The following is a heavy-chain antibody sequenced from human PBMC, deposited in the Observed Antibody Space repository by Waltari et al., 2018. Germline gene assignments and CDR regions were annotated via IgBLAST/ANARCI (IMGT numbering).Heavy chain of an antibody. J-gene: IGHJ4*02. Sequence: QVQLVQSGAEVKKPGSSVKVSCKASGGPFSSYAISWVRQAPGQGLEWMGRIIPIFGTANYAQKFQGRVTITADKSTSTAYMELSSLRSEDTAVYYCARDAVGATTGGYFDDWGQGTLVTVSS. CDR1: GGPFSSYA. CDR2: IIPIFGTA. V-gene: IGHV1-69*13. CDR3: ARDAVGATTGGYFDD. D-gene: IGHD1-26*01.